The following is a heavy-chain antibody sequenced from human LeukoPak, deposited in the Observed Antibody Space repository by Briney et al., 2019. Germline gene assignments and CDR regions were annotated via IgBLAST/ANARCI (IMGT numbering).Heavy chain of an antibody. V-gene: IGHV4-39*07. CDR2: IYYSGST. CDR3: ARDRFSGWYKGDY. Sequence: SETLSLTCTVSGGSISSSSYYWGWIRQPPGKGLEWIGSIYYSGSTYYNPSLKSRVTISVDTSKNQFSLKLSSVTAADTAVYHCARDRFSGWYKGDYWGQGTLVTVSS. CDR1: GGSISSSSYY. D-gene: IGHD6-19*01. J-gene: IGHJ4*02.